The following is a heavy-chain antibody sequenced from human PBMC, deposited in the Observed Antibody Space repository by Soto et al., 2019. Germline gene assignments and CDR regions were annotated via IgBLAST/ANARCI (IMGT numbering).Heavy chain of an antibody. CDR3: AGRTLYSTNYFDY. D-gene: IGHD2-15*01. Sequence: SETLSLTCTVSGASISSGDYYWTWIRQPPGKGLEWIGYIYYSGSSYYNPSLKSRLAISVDTSRNQFSLTLRSVTAADTAVYYCAGRTLYSTNYFDYWGQGTVVTVSS. CDR1: GASISSGDYY. V-gene: IGHV4-30-4*08. CDR2: IYYSGSS. J-gene: IGHJ4*02.